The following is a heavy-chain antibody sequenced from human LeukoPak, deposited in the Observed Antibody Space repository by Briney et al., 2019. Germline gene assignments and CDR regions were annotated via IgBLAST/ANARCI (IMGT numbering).Heavy chain of an antibody. CDR2: INPNSGGT. CDR3: AREYSSSSWFDP. V-gene: IGHV1-2*02. J-gene: IGHJ5*02. CDR1: GYTFTGYY. Sequence: ASVKVSCKASGYTFTGYYMHWVRQAPGQGLEWMGWINPNSGGTNYAQKFQGRVTMTRDTSISTAYMELSSLRSEDTAVYYCAREYSSSSWFDPWGQGTLVTVSS. D-gene: IGHD6-13*01.